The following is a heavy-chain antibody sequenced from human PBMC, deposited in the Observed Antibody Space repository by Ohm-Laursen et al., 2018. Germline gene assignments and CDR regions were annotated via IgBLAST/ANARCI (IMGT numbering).Heavy chain of an antibody. D-gene: IGHD5-12*01. V-gene: IGHV3-69-1*02. J-gene: IGHJ6*02. CDR2: IGSGYTP. CDR1: GFTFSNAW. Sequence: SLRLSCAASGFTFSNAWMTRVRQAPEKGLEWVSYIGSGYTPHYADSVKGRFTISRDNAKNSLYLQMTSLTAEDTAVYYCAREGGYDSPGNYYGMDVWGQGTTVTVSS. CDR3: AREGGYDSPGNYYGMDV.